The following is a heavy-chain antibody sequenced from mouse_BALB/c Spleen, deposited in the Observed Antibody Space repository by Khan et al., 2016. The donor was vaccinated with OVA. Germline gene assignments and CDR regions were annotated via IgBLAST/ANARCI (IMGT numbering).Heavy chain of an antibody. CDR3: ASHLTGSFAY. D-gene: IGHD4-1*01. Sequence: VELVESGGDLVKPGGSLKLSCAASGFTFSSYSMSWVRQTPDKRLEWVATISSGGDYTYYPDSVKGRFTISRDNAKNTLYLQMNSLRSEDTAMYYCASHLTGSFAYWGQGTLVTVSA. V-gene: IGHV5-6*01. CDR1: GFTFSSYS. J-gene: IGHJ3*01. CDR2: ISSGGDYT.